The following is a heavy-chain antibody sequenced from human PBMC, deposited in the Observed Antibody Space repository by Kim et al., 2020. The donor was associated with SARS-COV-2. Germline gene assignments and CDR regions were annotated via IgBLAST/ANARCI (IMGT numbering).Heavy chain of an antibody. D-gene: IGHD2-21*01. V-gene: IGHV4-4*07. CDR1: GGSISTNY. Sequence: SETLSLTCTVSGGSISTNYWGWIRQSAGKGLEWIGRIYASGSTDYNASLKSRVAMSVDTSKNQFSLELSSVTAADTAVYFCARAPPRADCGANCYLDYWGQGILVTVSA. J-gene: IGHJ4*02. CDR3: ARAPPRADCGANCYLDY. CDR2: IYASGST.